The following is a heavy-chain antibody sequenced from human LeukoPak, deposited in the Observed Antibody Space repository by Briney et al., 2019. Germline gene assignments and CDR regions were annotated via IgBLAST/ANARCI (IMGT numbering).Heavy chain of an antibody. Sequence: SWVRQPPGKGLEWIGYIYNSGNTYYNPSLKSRVTISVDTSKNQFSLKLSSVTAADTAVYYCARGNSGSFYGLFDYWGQGTLVTVSS. J-gene: IGHJ4*02. CDR2: IYNSGNT. D-gene: IGHD1-26*01. CDR3: ARGNSGSFYGLFDY. V-gene: IGHV4-30-4*08.